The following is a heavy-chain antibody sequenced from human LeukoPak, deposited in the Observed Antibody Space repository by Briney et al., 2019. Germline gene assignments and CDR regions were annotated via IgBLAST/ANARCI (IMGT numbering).Heavy chain of an antibody. J-gene: IGHJ3*02. V-gene: IGHV1-18*01. D-gene: IGHD6-13*01. Sequence: ASVKVSCKASGYTFTSYGISWVRQAPGQGLEWMGWISAYNGNTNYAQKFQGRVTITTDESTSTAYMELSSLRSEDTAVYYCARGREYSSSWAYDAFDIWGQGTMVTVSS. CDR2: ISAYNGNT. CDR1: GYTFTSYG. CDR3: ARGREYSSSWAYDAFDI.